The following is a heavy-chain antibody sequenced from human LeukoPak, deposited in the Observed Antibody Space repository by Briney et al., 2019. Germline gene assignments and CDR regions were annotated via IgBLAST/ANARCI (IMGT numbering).Heavy chain of an antibody. CDR2: IWYDGSNK. Sequence: GRSLRLSCAASGFTFSSYGMHWVRQAPGTGLEWVAVIWYDGSNKYYADSVKGRFTISRDNSKNTLYLQMNSLRAEDTAVYYCARGLFRYFDWLPFDYWGQGTLVTVSS. V-gene: IGHV3-33*01. J-gene: IGHJ4*02. D-gene: IGHD3-9*01. CDR3: ARGLFRYFDWLPFDY. CDR1: GFTFSSYG.